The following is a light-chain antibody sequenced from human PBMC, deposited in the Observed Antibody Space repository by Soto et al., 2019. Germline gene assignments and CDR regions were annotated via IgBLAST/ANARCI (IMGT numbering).Light chain of an antibody. Sequence: AIRMTQSPSSFSASTGDRVTITCRASQGISSSLAWYQQKPGTAPKLLIYAASTLQSGVPSRFSGSGSGTDFTLTSSCLQSEDFATYYCQQYYSYPPTVGQGTKLEI. V-gene: IGKV1-8*01. J-gene: IGKJ2*01. CDR1: QGISSS. CDR3: QQYYSYPPT. CDR2: AAS.